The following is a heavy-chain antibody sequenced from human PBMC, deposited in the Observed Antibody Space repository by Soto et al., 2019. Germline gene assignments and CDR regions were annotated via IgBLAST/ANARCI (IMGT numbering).Heavy chain of an antibody. CDR1: GVSFSVYY. J-gene: IGHJ4*03. CDR2: INHSGST. CDR3: GRGVKKIESQYDSESYSFPEN. V-gene: IGHV4-34*01. Sequence: PSETLSLTCAVYGVSFSVYYWSWIRQPPGKWLEWIGEINHSGSTNYNPSLKSRVTISRDTSKNQFSLELSSVTAANTAVYYCGRGVKKIESQYDSESYSFPENWGQGALNTVS. D-gene: IGHD3-10*01.